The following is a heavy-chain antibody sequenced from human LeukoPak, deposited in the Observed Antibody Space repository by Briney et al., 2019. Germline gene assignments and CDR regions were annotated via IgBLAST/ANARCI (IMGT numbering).Heavy chain of an antibody. J-gene: IGHJ4*02. CDR2: IKQDGSET. CDR1: GFTFSSCW. CDR3: AKGRNEDGDAALNY. V-gene: IGHV3-7*05. Sequence: GGSLRLSCAASGFTFSSCWMSWVRQAPGKGLEWVANIKQDGSETYYVASVKGRFTISRDNTKNSLYLQMNSLRAEDTAAYHCAKGRNEDGDAALNYWGQGTLVTVSS. D-gene: IGHD4-17*01.